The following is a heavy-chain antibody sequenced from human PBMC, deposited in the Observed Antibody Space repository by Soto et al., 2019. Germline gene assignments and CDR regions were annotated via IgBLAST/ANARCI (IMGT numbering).Heavy chain of an antibody. Sequence: QVQLVESGGGVVQPGRSLRLSCAASGITFSNYGTHWVRQAPGKGLEWVAVIWYDGRDKYYADSVKGRFTISRDNSKNTPYLQMNSLTADDTAVYYCVSGYGDFHNWGKGTLVTVSS. V-gene: IGHV3-33*01. D-gene: IGHD3-22*01. CDR3: VSGYGDFHN. CDR2: IWYDGRDK. CDR1: GITFSNYG. J-gene: IGHJ4*02.